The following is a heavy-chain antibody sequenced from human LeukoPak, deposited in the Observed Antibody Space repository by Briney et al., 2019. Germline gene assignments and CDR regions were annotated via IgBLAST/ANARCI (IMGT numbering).Heavy chain of an antibody. CDR2: IIPIFGTA. V-gene: IGHV1-69*13. J-gene: IGHJ4*02. D-gene: IGHD6-13*01. CDR3: ARDTPKSSSWYQGLWY. CDR1: GGTFSSYA. Sequence: GASVKVSCKASGGTFSSYAISWVRQAPGQGLEWMGGIIPIFGTANYAQKFQGRVTITADESTSTAYMELSSLRSEDTAVYYCARDTPKSSSWYQGLWYWGQGTLVTVSS.